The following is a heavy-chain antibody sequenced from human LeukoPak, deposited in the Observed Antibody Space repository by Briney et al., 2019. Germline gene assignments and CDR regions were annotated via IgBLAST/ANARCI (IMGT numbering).Heavy chain of an antibody. Sequence: GGSLRLSCAASGFTFSSYGMHWVRQAPGKGLEWVAVISYDGSNKYYADSVKGRFTISRDNSKNTLYLQMNSLRAEDTAVYYCANAEDSSSWYNVVRYYYYGMDVWGQGTTVTVSS. D-gene: IGHD6-13*01. CDR1: GFTFSSYG. V-gene: IGHV3-30*18. CDR3: ANAEDSSSWYNVVRYYYYGMDV. J-gene: IGHJ6*02. CDR2: ISYDGSNK.